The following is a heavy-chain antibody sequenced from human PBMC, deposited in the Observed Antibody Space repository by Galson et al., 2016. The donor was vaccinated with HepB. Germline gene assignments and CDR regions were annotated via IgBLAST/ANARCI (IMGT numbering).Heavy chain of an antibody. CDR1: GGTFSSYG. J-gene: IGHJ4*02. CDR3: ARFAAGLCGGDCFLYYFDC. V-gene: IGHV1-69*13. D-gene: IGHD2-21*02. Sequence: SVKVSCKAPGGTFSSYGITWVRQAPGQGLEWMGGIIPIFGSANYAQKFQGRVTITADESTSTAYMEVSSLRSEDTAVYYCARFAAGLCGGDCFLYYFDCWGQGTLVTVSS. CDR2: IIPIFGSA.